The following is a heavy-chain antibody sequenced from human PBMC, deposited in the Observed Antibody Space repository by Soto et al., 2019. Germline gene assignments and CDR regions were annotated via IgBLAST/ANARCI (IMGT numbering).Heavy chain of an antibody. J-gene: IGHJ3*02. CDR2: IYYSGST. V-gene: IGHV4-39*02. CDR3: ARDLKYSSSSGAFDI. CDR1: GGSISSSSYY. D-gene: IGHD6-6*01. Sequence: SETLSLTCTVSGGSISSSSYYWGWIRQPPGKGLEWIGSIYYSGSTYYNPSLKSRVTISVDTSKNQFSLKLSSVTAADTAVYYCARDLKYSSSSGAFDIWGQGTMVTVSS.